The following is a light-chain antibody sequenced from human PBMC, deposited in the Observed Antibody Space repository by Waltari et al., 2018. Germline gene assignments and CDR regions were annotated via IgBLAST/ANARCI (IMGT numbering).Light chain of an antibody. V-gene: IGLV2-18*02. CDR1: SSAVGIHNS. J-gene: IGLJ2*01. Sequence: QSAPTQPPSVSGSPGQEVTISCPGTSSAVGIHNSVSWYQQPPRTAPKRRIYEVSNRPSGVPDRFSGSKSGNTAFLTISGLQAEDEADYYGSSYTSSSTPVFGGGTKLTVL. CDR3: SSYTSSSTPV. CDR2: EVS.